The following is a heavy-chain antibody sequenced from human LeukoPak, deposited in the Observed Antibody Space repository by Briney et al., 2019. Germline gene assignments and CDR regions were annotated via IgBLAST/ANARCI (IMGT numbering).Heavy chain of an antibody. V-gene: IGHV4-39*07. J-gene: IGHJ4*02. D-gene: IGHD3-22*01. Sequence: SETLSLTCTVSGGSISSSSYYWGWIRQPPGKGLEWIGSIYYSGSTYYNPSLKSRVTISVDTSKNQFSLKLSSVTAADTAVYYCAAGTYYYDSSGSPWLDYWGQGTLVTVSS. CDR2: IYYSGST. CDR1: GGSISSSSYY. CDR3: AAGTYYYDSSGSPWLDY.